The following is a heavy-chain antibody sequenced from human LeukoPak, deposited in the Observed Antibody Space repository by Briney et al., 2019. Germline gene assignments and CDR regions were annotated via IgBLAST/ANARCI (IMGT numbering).Heavy chain of an antibody. Sequence: PGGSLRLSCAVSGFSFTNTWMSWVRQAPGKGLEWVATIKEDGSEKFYVDSVKGRFTISRDNAKNSLYLQMNSLRPEDTAVYYCARDLSIGTTVLDYWGQGTLVTVSS. V-gene: IGHV3-7*01. CDR2: IKEDGSEK. CDR3: ARDLSIGTTVLDY. CDR1: GFSFTNTW. J-gene: IGHJ4*02. D-gene: IGHD4-11*01.